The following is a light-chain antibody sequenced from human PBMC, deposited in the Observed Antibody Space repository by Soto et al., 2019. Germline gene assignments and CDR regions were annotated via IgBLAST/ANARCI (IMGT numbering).Light chain of an antibody. CDR2: DVS. CDR3: NSYTSSSTLL. V-gene: IGLV2-14*01. CDR1: SSDVGGYNY. J-gene: IGLJ2*01. Sequence: QSVLTQPASVSGSPGQSITISCTGTSSDVGGYNYVSWYQQHPGKAPKLMIYDVSNRPSGVSNRFSGSKSGNTASLTISGLQAEDEADYYCNSYTSSSTLLXGGGTRVTVL.